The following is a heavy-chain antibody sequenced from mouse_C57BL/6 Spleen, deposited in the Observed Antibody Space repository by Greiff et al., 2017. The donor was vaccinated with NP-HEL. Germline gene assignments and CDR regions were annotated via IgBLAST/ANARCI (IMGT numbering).Heavy chain of an antibody. CDR2: INPNNGGT. CDR1: GYTFTDYN. V-gene: IGHV1-18*01. CDR3: ARWDDGHWYFDV. J-gene: IGHJ1*03. Sequence: VQLQQSGPELVKPGATVKIPCKASGYTFTDYNMDWVKQSHGKSLEWIGDINPNNGGTIYNQKFKGKATLTVDKSSSTAYMELRSLTSEDTAVYYCARWDDGHWYFDVWGTGTTVTVSS. D-gene: IGHD2-3*01.